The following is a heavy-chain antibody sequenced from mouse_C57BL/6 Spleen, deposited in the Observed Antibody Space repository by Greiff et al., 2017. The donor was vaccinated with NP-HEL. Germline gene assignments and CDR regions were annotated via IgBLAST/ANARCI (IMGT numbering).Heavy chain of an antibody. CDR3: ARQPYYGSSYYYAMDY. V-gene: IGHV2-6-1*01. Sequence: QVQLKESGPGLVAPSQSLSITCTVSGFSLTSYGVHWVRQPPGKGLEWLVVIWSDGSTTYNSALKSRLSLSKDTSKSQVFLKMNSLQTDDTAMYYCARQPYYGSSYYYAMDYWGQGTSVTVSS. CDR1: GFSLTSYG. D-gene: IGHD1-1*01. CDR2: IWSDGST. J-gene: IGHJ4*01.